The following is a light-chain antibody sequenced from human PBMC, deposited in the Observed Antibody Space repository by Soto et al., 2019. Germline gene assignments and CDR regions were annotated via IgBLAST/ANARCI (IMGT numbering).Light chain of an antibody. CDR2: DAS. CDR1: QSVSSYY. Sequence: EIVLTQSPGALSLSPGEKATLSCRASQSVSSYYLAWYQQKPGQAPRLLIYDASSRATGIPDRFSGGGSGTDFTLTISRLEPEDFAVYYCQHYGSSPPITFGQGTRWRL. V-gene: IGKV3-20*01. CDR3: QHYGSSPPIT. J-gene: IGKJ5*01.